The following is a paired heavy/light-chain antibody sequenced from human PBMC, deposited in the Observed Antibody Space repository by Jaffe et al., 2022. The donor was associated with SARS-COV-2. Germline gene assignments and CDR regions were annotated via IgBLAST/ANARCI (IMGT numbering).Light chain of an antibody. CDR1: NIGSKS. CDR3: QVWDSSSDHWV. CDR2: HDD. V-gene: IGLV3-21*04. Sequence: SYALTQLPSLSVAPGKTARISCGGNNIGSKSVHWYHQRPGQAPVVVMYHDDDRPSGIPERFSGSNSGNTATLTISRVEAGDEADYYCQVWDSSSDHWVFGGGTKLTVL. J-gene: IGLJ3*02.
Heavy chain of an antibody. D-gene: IGHD3-3*01. CDR3: ARQHRGGYYAQLDY. J-gene: IGHJ4*02. CDR2: ISYDVNHK. V-gene: IGHV3-30*03. CDR1: GFTFDNYI. Sequence: QVQLVESGGGVVQTGRSRRLSCAASGFTFDNYILHWVRQAPGKGLEWVAVISYDVNHKYYADSVKDRFTISRDNSRNTIYLQMNGLTPGDTAVYFCARQHRGGYYAQLDYWGQGILLTVTA.